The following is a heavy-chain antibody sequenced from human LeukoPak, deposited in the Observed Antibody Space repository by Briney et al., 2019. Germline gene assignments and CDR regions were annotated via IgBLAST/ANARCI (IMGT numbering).Heavy chain of an antibody. CDR3: VRDGPSWGLL. J-gene: IGHJ4*02. CDR2: IFTTGGA. Sequence: PSQTLSLTCTVSGGSISSGSYYWSWIRQPAGKGLEWIGRIFTTGGANYNPSLKSRVTMSLDTSKNLFYLKLNSVTAADTAVYYCVRDGPSWGLLWGQGALVTVSS. V-gene: IGHV4-61*02. CDR1: GGSISSGSYY. D-gene: IGHD7-27*01.